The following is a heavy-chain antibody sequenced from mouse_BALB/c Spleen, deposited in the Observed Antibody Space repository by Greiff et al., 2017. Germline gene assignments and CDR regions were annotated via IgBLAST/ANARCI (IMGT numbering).Heavy chain of an antibody. V-gene: IGHV2-2*02. CDR3: ARNWDY. CDR1: GFSLTSYG. Sequence: QVHVKQSGPGLVQPSQSLSITCTVSGFSLTSYGVHWVRQSPGKGLEWLGVIWSCGSTDYNAAFISRLSISKDNSKSQVFFKMNSLQANDTAIYYCARNWDYWGQGTSVTVSS. J-gene: IGHJ4*01. CDR2: IWSCGST.